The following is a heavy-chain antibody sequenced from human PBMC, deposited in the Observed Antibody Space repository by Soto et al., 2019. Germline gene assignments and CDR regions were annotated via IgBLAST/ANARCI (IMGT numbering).Heavy chain of an antibody. D-gene: IGHD6-13*01. CDR3: ARDQGVAAAGITWFDP. CDR1: GASMNSYH. V-gene: IGHV4-4*07. Sequence: TLSLTCTVSGASMNSYHWSWIRQPAGKGLEWIGHIHSSGSTNYNPSLKSRVTMSVDTSKNQFSLRLMSLTAADTAVYYCARDQGVAAAGITWFDPWGQGSLVTVS. J-gene: IGHJ5*02. CDR2: IHSSGST.